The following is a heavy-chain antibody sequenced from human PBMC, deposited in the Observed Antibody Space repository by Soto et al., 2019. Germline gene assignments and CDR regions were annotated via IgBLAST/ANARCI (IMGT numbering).Heavy chain of an antibody. CDR3: AKEKDISWRGWYD. V-gene: IGHV3-30*18. CDR1: GFTFSTYA. Sequence: QVQLVESGGGVVQPGRSLRLSCAASGFTFSTYAMHWVRQAPGKGLEWVALISYDGSNKNYADSVKGRFTISRDNSKNKLYMQMNSLRVEDTAVYYCAKEKDISWRGWYDWGQGTLVTV. D-gene: IGHD6-19*01. CDR2: ISYDGSNK. J-gene: IGHJ4*02.